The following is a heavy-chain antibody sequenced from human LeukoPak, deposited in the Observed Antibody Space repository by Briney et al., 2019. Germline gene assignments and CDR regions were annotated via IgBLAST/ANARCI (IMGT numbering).Heavy chain of an antibody. CDR1: GYTFTGYY. J-gene: IGHJ5*02. Sequence: ASVKVSCRASGYTFTGYYLHWVRQAPGQGLEWMGWINPNSGGTNFAQKFQGRVNMTSDTSTSTAYMELSRLRSDDAAMYYCAREGVVGDDVNWFDPWGQGTLVTVSS. D-gene: IGHD1-26*01. V-gene: IGHV1-2*02. CDR3: AREGVVGDDVNWFDP. CDR2: INPNSGGT.